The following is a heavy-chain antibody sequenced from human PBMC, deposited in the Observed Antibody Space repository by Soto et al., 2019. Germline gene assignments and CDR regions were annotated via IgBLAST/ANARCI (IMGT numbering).Heavy chain of an antibody. CDR3: ARGQDAGSEGYYFDY. V-gene: IGHV4-34*01. J-gene: IGHJ4*02. CDR1: GGSFSGYY. Sequence: SETLSLTCAVYGGSFSGYYWSWIRQPPGKGLEWIGEINHSGSTNYNPSLKSRVTISVDTSKNQFSLNLSSVTAADTAVYYCARGQDAGSEGYYFDYWGQGTLVTVSS. D-gene: IGHD3-10*01. CDR2: INHSGST.